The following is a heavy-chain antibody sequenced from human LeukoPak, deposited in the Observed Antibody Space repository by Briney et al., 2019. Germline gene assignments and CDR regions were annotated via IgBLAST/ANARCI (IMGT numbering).Heavy chain of an antibody. Sequence: GGSLRLSCVASGFTFSSYGMHWVRQAPGKGLEWVAFIHYDGSNKYYADSVKGRFTISRDNSKNTLYLQMNSLRAEDTAIYYCSKSAEGNYYSSFDYWGQGALVTVSS. CDR2: IHYDGSNK. J-gene: IGHJ4*02. D-gene: IGHD3-10*01. CDR1: GFTFSSYG. CDR3: SKSAEGNYYSSFDY. V-gene: IGHV3-30*02.